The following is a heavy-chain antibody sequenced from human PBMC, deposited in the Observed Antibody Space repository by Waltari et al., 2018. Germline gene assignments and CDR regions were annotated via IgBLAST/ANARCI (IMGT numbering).Heavy chain of an antibody. J-gene: IGHJ4*02. CDR1: GFTFSSYA. Sequence: QVQLVESGGGVVQPGRSLRLSCAASGFTFSSYAMHWVRQAPGKGLEWVAVISYDGSNKYYADSVKGRFTISRDNSKNTLYLQMNSLRAEDTAVYYSVRWPLHWGQGTLVTVSS. V-gene: IGHV3-30-3*01. CDR2: ISYDGSNK. CDR3: VRWPLH. D-gene: IGHD3-10*01.